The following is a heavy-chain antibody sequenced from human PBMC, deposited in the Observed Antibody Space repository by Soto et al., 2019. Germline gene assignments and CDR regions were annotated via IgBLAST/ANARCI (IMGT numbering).Heavy chain of an antibody. D-gene: IGHD2-21*02. CDR1: GFTFSSYA. CDR3: ARDPYCGGDCYSYYFDY. J-gene: IGHJ4*02. Sequence: QVQLVESGGGVVQTGRSLRLSCAASGFTFSSYAMHWVRQAPGKGLEWVAVISYDGSNKYYADSVKGRFTISRDNSKNTLYLQMNSLRAEDTAVYYCARDPYCGGDCYSYYFDYWGQGTLVTVSS. CDR2: ISYDGSNK. V-gene: IGHV3-30-3*01.